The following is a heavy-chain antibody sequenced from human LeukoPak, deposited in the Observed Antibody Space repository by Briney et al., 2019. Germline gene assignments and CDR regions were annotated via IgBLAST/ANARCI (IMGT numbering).Heavy chain of an antibody. V-gene: IGHV1-18*01. CDR3: ARGNPPVDTAMNYNWFDP. Sequence: ASVKVSCKASGYTFTSYGISWVRQAPGQGLEWMGWISVYNGNTNYAQKLQGRVTMTTDTFTTTAYMELRSLRSDDTAVYYCARGNPPVDTAMNYNWFDPWGQGTLVTVSS. CDR2: ISVYNGNT. CDR1: GYTFTSYG. D-gene: IGHD5-18*01. J-gene: IGHJ5*02.